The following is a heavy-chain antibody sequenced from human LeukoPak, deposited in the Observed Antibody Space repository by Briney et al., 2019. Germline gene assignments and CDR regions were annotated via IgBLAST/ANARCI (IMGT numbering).Heavy chain of an antibody. D-gene: IGHD3-10*01. V-gene: IGHV4-39*01. J-gene: IGHJ5*02. Sequence: KPSETLSLTCTVSGGSISSSSYYWGWIRQPPGKGLEWIGSIYYSGSTYYNPSLKSRVTISVDTSKNQISLKLSSVTAADTAVYYCARHGGSGVWFDPWGQGTLVTVSS. CDR1: GGSISSSSYY. CDR2: IYYSGST. CDR3: ARHGGSGVWFDP.